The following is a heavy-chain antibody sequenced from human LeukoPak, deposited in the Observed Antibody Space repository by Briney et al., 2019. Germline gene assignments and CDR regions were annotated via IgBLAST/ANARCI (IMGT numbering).Heavy chain of an antibody. CDR3: ANAATYYYDSTGFSGSGY. J-gene: IGHJ4*02. CDR1: GFTFSSYA. Sequence: GGSLRLSCAASGFTFSSYAMSWVRQAPGKGLEWVSAISGSGGSTYYADSVKGRFTISRDNSKNTLYLQVNSLRAEDTAVYYCANAATYYYDSTGFSGSGYWGQGTLVTVSS. D-gene: IGHD3-22*01. CDR2: ISGSGGST. V-gene: IGHV3-23*01.